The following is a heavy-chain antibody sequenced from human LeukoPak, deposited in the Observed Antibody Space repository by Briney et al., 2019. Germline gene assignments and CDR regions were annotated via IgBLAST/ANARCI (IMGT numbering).Heavy chain of an antibody. J-gene: IGHJ4*02. CDR2: IYYSGST. CDR3: ARHRRSTTGSEEYDY. V-gene: IGHV4-39*01. D-gene: IGHD2-8*02. Sequence: PSETLSLTCTVSGDSISRSSYYWAWLRQPPGKGLEWIGSIYYSGSTYYNPSLKSRVTISVDTSKNQFSLKVSSVTAADTAVYYCARHRRSTTGSEEYDYWGKGTLVTVS. CDR1: GDSISRSSYY.